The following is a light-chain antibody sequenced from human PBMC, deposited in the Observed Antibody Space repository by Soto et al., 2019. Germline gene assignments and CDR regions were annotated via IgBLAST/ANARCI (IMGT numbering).Light chain of an antibody. J-gene: IGKJ5*01. CDR1: QGISSY. Sequence: VQLTQSASFLSASVGYRVTITCRASQGISSYLAWYQQKKGKAPKLLIYAASTLQSGVPSRFSGSGYGTEFTLTISSLQPEDFATYYCQQLNSYPLTFGQGTRLEIK. V-gene: IGKV1-9*01. CDR2: AAS. CDR3: QQLNSYPLT.